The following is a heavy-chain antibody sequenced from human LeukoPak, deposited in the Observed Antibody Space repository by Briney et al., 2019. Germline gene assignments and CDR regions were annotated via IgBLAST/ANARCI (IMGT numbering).Heavy chain of an antibody. D-gene: IGHD6-6*01. Sequence: GGSLRLSCAASGFSLSSYMLNWVRQAPGKGLEWVSTISSTGSYIYYADSVKGRFTISRDNAKNSLYLQMNSLRAEDTAVYYCARDADVLHLDYWGQGTLVTVSS. CDR1: GFSLSSYM. J-gene: IGHJ4*02. CDR3: ARDADVLHLDY. V-gene: IGHV3-21*01. CDR2: ISSTGSYI.